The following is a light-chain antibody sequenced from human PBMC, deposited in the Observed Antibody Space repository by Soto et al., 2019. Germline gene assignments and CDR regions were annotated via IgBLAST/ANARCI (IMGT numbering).Light chain of an antibody. CDR2: GAS. J-gene: IGKJ4*01. Sequence: EIVVTQSPATLSVSPGERVTLSCRASQSVSSSLAWYQQRPGQAPRLLIYGASTRATSVPARFSGSGSGTDFTLTISSLEPEDFAVYYCQQRSNPPTVGGGTK. CDR3: QQRSNPPT. CDR1: QSVSSS. V-gene: IGKV3-11*01.